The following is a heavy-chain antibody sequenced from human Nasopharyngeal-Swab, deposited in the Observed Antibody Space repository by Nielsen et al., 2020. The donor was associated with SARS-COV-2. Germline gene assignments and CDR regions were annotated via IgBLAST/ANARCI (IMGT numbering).Heavy chain of an antibody. J-gene: IGHJ5*02. CDR3: ARGGSSLGANLEDP. Sequence: ASVKVSCKASGYTFINHDINWVRQSTGQGLEWMGWMTPNSGNTGYAQKFQGRVTMTRNTSTRTAYLELRSLRSEDTAVYYGARGGSSLGANLEDPWGQGTLVIVSS. CDR1: GYTFINHD. D-gene: IGHD3-10*01. V-gene: IGHV1-8*01. CDR2: MTPNSGNT.